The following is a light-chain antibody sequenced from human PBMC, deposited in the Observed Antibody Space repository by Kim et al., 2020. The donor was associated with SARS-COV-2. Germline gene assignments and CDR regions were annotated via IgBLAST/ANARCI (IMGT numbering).Light chain of an antibody. CDR2: GNN. CDR3: AAWDDRLKEL. V-gene: IGLV1-44*01. CDR1: SSNIGSNT. J-gene: IGLJ3*02. Sequence: PGQRVTISCSGSSSNIGSNTVNWYQQFPGTAPKRLIYGNNQRPSGVPDRFSGSKSGTSASLVISGLQSEDEADYYCAAWDDRLKELFGGGTQLTVL.